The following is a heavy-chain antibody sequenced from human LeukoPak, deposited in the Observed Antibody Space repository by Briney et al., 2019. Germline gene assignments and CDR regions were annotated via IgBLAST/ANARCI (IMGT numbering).Heavy chain of an antibody. Sequence: RTSETLSLTCSVSGGSISSYYWSWIRQSTGKGLEWIGYIYYSGSTNYNPSLKSRVTISVDTSKNQFSLKLSSVTAADTAVYYCARVGWYYYDSSGYNWFDPWGQGTLVTVSS. J-gene: IGHJ5*02. V-gene: IGHV4-59*01. CDR3: ARVGWYYYDSSGYNWFDP. CDR2: IYYSGST. D-gene: IGHD3-22*01. CDR1: GGSISSYY.